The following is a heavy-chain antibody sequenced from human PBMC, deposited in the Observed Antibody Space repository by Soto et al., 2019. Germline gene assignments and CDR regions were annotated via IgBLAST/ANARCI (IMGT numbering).Heavy chain of an antibody. CDR1: GFTFSSYA. CDR2: ISSNGGST. Sequence: SLRLSCAASGFTFSSYAMHWVRQAPGKGLEYVSAISSNGGSTYYANSVKGRFTISRDNSKNTLYLQMGSLRAEDMAVYYCARTPQYCSSTSCYLDYYYYGMDVWGQGTTVTVSS. V-gene: IGHV3-64*01. D-gene: IGHD2-2*01. CDR3: ARTPQYCSSTSCYLDYYYYGMDV. J-gene: IGHJ6*02.